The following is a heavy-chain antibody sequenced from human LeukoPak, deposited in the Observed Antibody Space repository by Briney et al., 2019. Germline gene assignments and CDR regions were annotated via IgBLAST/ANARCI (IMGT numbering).Heavy chain of an antibody. J-gene: IGHJ4*02. CDR2: INPNSGGT. V-gene: IGHV1-2*02. Sequence: ASVKVSCKASGYTFTGYYMHWVRQAPGQGLEWMGWINPNSGGTNYAQKFQGRVTMTRDTSISIAYMELSRLRSDDTAVYYCARVRAKIVVSPTAYWGQGTLVTVSS. CDR1: GYTFTGYY. CDR3: ARVRAKIVVSPTAY. D-gene: IGHD3-22*01.